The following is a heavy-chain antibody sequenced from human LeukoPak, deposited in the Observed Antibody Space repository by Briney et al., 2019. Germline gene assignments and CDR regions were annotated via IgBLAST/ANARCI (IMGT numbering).Heavy chain of an antibody. V-gene: IGHV1-69*06. CDR3: ARGYNWNDFDY. CDR2: IIPIFGTA. D-gene: IGHD1-1*01. Sequence: GASVTVSCKASGGTFSSYAISWVRQAPGQGLEWMGGIIPIFGTANYAQKFQGRVTITADKSTSTAYMELSSLRSEDTAVYYCARGYNWNDFDYWGQGTLVTISS. CDR1: GGTFSSYA. J-gene: IGHJ4*02.